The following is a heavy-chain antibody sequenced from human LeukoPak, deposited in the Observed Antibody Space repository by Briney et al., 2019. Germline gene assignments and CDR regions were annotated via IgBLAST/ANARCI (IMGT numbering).Heavy chain of an antibody. D-gene: IGHD5-24*01. J-gene: IGHJ6*02. Sequence: SVKVSCKASGGTFSSYAISWVRQAPGQGLEWMGRIIPILGIANYAQKFQGRVTITADKSTSTAYMELSSLRSEDTAVYYCVGDGYNLAYYYYYGMDVWGQGTTVTVSS. CDR2: IIPILGIA. V-gene: IGHV1-69*04. CDR3: VGDGYNLAYYYYYGMDV. CDR1: GGTFSSYA.